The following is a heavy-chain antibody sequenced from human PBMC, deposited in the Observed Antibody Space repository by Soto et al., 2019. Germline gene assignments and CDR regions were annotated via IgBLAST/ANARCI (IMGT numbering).Heavy chain of an antibody. D-gene: IGHD4-17*01. CDR3: ASNYGDYSLYRWFDP. J-gene: IGHJ5*02. V-gene: IGHV4-34*01. Sequence: SETLSLTCAVYGGSFSGYYWSWIRQPPGKGLEWIGEINHSGSTNYNPSLKSRVTISVDTSKNQFSLKLSSVTAADTAVYYCASNYGDYSLYRWFDPWGQGTLVTVSS. CDR2: INHSGST. CDR1: GGSFSGYY.